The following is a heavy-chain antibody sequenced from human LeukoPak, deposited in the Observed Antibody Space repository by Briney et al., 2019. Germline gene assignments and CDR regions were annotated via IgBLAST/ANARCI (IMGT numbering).Heavy chain of an antibody. D-gene: IGHD4-17*01. V-gene: IGHV4-59*08. J-gene: IGHJ3*02. CDR3: ARRGAYGDYVGAFDI. CDR1: GGSISSYY. CDR2: IYYSGST. Sequence: PSETLSLTCTVSGGSISSYYWSWIRQPPGKGLEWFGYIYYSGSTNYNPSLKSRVTISVDTSKNQFSLKLSSVTAADTAVYYCARRGAYGDYVGAFDIWGQGTMVTVSS.